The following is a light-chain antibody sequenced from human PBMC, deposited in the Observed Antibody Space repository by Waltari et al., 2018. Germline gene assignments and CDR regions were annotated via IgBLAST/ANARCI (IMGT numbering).Light chain of an antibody. CDR2: GAS. Sequence: EIVLTQSPGTLSLSPGERATLSCRASQSVSSSYLAWYQQKPGQAPRLLNYGASSRATGIPDRFSGSGSGTDFTLTISRLEPEDFAVYYCQQYGSSPFGQGTKLEIK. V-gene: IGKV3-20*01. CDR1: QSVSSSY. CDR3: QQYGSSP. J-gene: IGKJ2*01.